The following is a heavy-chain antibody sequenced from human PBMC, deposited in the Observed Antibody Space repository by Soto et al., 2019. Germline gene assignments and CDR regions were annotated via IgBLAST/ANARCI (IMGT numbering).Heavy chain of an antibody. D-gene: IGHD6-19*01. Sequence: SETLSLTCTVSGGSISSGGYYWSWIRQHPGKGLEWIGYIYYSGSTYYNPSLKSRVTISVDTSKNQFSLKLSSVTAADTAVYYCARDRSSSGAGFDYWGQGTLVTVSS. CDR1: GGSISSGGYY. CDR3: ARDRSSSGAGFDY. CDR2: IYYSGST. V-gene: IGHV4-31*03. J-gene: IGHJ4*02.